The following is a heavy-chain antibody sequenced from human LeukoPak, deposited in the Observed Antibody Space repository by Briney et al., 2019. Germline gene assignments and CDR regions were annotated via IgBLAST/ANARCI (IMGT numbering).Heavy chain of an antibody. CDR3: ARDFYDGFALDY. Sequence: GGSLRLSCTASGFTFGDYAMSWFRQAPGKGLEWVSYISSSGSTIYYADSVKGRFTISRDNARNSLYLQMDNLRAEDTGVYYCARDFYDGFALDYWGQGTLVTVSS. CDR1: GFTFGDYA. V-gene: IGHV3-48*03. J-gene: IGHJ4*02. D-gene: IGHD2/OR15-2a*01. CDR2: ISSSGSTI.